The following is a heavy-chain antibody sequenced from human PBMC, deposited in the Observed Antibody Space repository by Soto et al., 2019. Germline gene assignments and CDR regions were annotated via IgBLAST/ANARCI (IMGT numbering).Heavy chain of an antibody. V-gene: IGHV3-30-3*01. CDR3: ARVDVDIVLVPAAIDYYYGMDV. Sequence: QVQLVESGGGVVQPGRSLRLSCAASGFTLSSYAMHWVRQAPGKGLEWVAVISYDGSNKYYADSVKGRFTISRDNSKNTLYLQMNSLRAEDTAVYYCARVDVDIVLVPAAIDYYYGMDVWGQGTTVTVSS. CDR2: ISYDGSNK. J-gene: IGHJ6*02. CDR1: GFTLSSYA. D-gene: IGHD2-2*01.